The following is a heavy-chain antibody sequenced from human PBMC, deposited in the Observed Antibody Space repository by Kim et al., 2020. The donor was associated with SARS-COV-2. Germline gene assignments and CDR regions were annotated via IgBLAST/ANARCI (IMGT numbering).Heavy chain of an antibody. V-gene: IGHV1-46*01. CDR1: GYTFTSYY. CDR3: ARGRPHLCLDY. D-gene: IGHD6-6*01. J-gene: IGHJ4*02. Sequence: ASVKVSCKASGYTFTSYYMYWVRQAPGQGLEWMGIINPSGGSTSYAQKFQGRVTMTRDTSTSTVYMGLSSLRSEDTAVYYCARGRPHLCLDYWGQGTLVTVSS. CDR2: INPSGGST.